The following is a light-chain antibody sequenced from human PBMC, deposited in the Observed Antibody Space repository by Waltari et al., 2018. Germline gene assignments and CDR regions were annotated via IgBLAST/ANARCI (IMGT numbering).Light chain of an antibody. V-gene: IGLV1-40*01. CDR2: GNS. J-gene: IGLJ2*01. Sequence: QSVLTQSPSVSGAPGQRVTISCTGSSSNIGAGYDVHWYQQLPGTTPKLLIYGNSNRPSGVPDRFSGSKSGTSASLAITGLQAEDEADYYGQSYDSSLSGVVFGGGTKLTVL. CDR3: QSYDSSLSGVV. CDR1: SSNIGAGYD.